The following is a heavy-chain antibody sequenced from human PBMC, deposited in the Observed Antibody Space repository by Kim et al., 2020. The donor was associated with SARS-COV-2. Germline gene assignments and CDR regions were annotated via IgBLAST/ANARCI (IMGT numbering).Heavy chain of an antibody. CDR2: IFSDGSRI. CDR1: GFAFSTFA. D-gene: IGHD2-15*01. V-gene: IGHV3-23*03. J-gene: IGHJ4*02. CDR3: AKELGLGSCYGASCYID. Sequence: GGSLRLSCAASGFAFSTFAMTWVRQAPGKGLEWFSLIFSDGSRIYYADSVKGRFTISRDNSGNTLYLHMSSLRVEDTAVYFCAKELGLGSCYGASCYIDWGQGTQVTVSS.